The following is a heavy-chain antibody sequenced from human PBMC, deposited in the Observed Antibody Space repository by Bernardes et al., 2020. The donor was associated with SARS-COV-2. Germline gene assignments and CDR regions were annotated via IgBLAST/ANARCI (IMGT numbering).Heavy chain of an antibody. V-gene: IGHV4-34*01. CDR2: MDYNGNT. J-gene: IGHJ4*02. Sequence: SETLSLTCAVYGGSVSGYYWTWIRRPPGQGLEWIGEMDYNGNTNYNPSLKSRVAFSVDTSQNQFSLKMTSVTVADTAVYFCARSPSQLDILAYDYWGQGVLVTV. CDR1: GGSVSGYY. D-gene: IGHD3-9*01. CDR3: ARSPSQLDILAYDY.